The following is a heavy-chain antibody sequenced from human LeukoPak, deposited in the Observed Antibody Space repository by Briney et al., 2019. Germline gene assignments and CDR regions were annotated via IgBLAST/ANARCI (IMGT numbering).Heavy chain of an antibody. J-gene: IGHJ4*02. CDR3: ARHSVQMAVYPPDY. Sequence: GESLKISCKGSGYSFTKYWIGWVRQMPGKGLEWMGIIYPGDSDTRYSPSFQGQVTISADKSISTAYLQWSSLKASDTAKYYCARHSVQMAVYPPDYWGQGTLVTVSS. CDR1: GYSFTKYW. D-gene: IGHD1-1*01. CDR2: IYPGDSDT. V-gene: IGHV5-51*01.